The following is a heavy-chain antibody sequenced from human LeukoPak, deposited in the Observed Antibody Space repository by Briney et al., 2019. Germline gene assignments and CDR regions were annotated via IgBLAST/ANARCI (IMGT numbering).Heavy chain of an antibody. J-gene: IGHJ4*02. CDR1: GGSISSYY. CDR2: IYYSGST. V-gene: IGHV4-59*01. D-gene: IGHD5-24*01. Sequence: SETLSLTCTVSGGSISSYYWSWIRQPPGKGLEWIGYIYYSGSTNYNPSLKSRVSISVDTSKNQFSLKLSSVTAADTAVYYCAGVLGDGYNPYYFDYWGQGTLVTVSS. CDR3: AGVLGDGYNPYYFDY.